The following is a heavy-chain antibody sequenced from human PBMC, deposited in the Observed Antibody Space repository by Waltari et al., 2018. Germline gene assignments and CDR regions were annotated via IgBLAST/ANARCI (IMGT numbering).Heavy chain of an antibody. V-gene: IGHV4-30-4*01. Sequence: QVQLQESGPGLVKPSQTLTLTCTVSSGSISIPNYFWSWIRQAPGKGLEWIGSVSYRGITYYTPSLESRVTMSVDTSKNQFSLNLNSVTAADAAIYYCARTTFVRYFDYWGQGTLVTVSS. CDR2: VSYRGIT. CDR1: SGSISIPNYF. CDR3: ARTTFVRYFDY. J-gene: IGHJ4*02. D-gene: IGHD1-1*01.